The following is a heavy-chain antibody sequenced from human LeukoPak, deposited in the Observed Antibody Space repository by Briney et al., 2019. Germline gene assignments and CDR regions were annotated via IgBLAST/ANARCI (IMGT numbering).Heavy chain of an antibody. V-gene: IGHV1-2*02. CDR2: INPNSGRT. CDR3: ARDSSDVLTGYYHC. J-gene: IGHJ4*02. Sequence: ASVKVSCKTSGYSFNDYYLHWVRQAPGQGLEWMGWINPNSGRTDYAPKFQGRVTLTTDTSITTAYMELSSLISGDTALYYCARDSSDVLTGYYHCWGQGTLVTVSS. D-gene: IGHD3-9*01. CDR1: GYSFNDYY.